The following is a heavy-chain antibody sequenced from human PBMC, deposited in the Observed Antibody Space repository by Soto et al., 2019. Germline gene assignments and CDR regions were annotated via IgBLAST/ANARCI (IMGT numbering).Heavy chain of an antibody. V-gene: IGHV3-74*01. CDR3: VRTSLAVAAATREDY. J-gene: IGHJ4*02. CDR1: EFTFSGYW. Sequence: EVQLVESGGGLVQPGGSLRLSCADSEFTFSGYWMHWVRQAPGKGLVWVSRINSDGSSTSYADSVKGRFTISRDNAKNTLYLQMNSLRAEDTAVYYCVRTSLAVAAATREDYWGQGTLVTVSS. CDR2: INSDGSST. D-gene: IGHD2-15*01.